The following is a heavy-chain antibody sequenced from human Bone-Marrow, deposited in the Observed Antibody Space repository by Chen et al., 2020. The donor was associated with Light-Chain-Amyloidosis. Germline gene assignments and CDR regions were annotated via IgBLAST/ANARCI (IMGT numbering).Heavy chain of an antibody. V-gene: IGHV3-48*01. CDR1: GFTFSSYS. CDR2: ISSSSSTI. J-gene: IGHJ4*02. D-gene: IGHD3-10*01. CDR3: ARDPSDYYYGSGSYYFDY. Sequence: EVQLVESGGGLVQPGGSLRLSCAASGFTFSSYSMNWVRQAQGKGLEWVSYISSSSSTIYYADSVKGRFTISRDNAKNSLYLQMNSLRAEDTAVYYCARDPSDYYYGSGSYYFDYWGQGTLVTVSS.